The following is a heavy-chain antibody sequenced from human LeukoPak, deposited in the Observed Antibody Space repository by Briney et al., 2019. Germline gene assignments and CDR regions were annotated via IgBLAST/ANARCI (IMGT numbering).Heavy chain of an antibody. CDR2: IWYDGSNK. CDR3: ARDLEIGSSSYYFDY. J-gene: IGHJ4*02. D-gene: IGHD3-3*01. Sequence: PGRSLRLSCAASGFTFSIYGMHWVRQAPGKGLEWVAVIWYDGSNKYYADSVRGRFTISRDNFKNTLYLQMNSLRAEDTAVYYCARDLEIGSSSYYFDYWGQGTLVTVSS. V-gene: IGHV3-33*01. CDR1: GFTFSIYG.